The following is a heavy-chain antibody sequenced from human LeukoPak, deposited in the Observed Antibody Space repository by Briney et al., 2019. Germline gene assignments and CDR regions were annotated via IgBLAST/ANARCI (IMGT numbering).Heavy chain of an antibody. D-gene: IGHD3-3*01. CDR3: ARHGYYDFWSGYFGPVLGYFDY. CDR1: GGSISSYY. Sequence: SETLSLTCTVSGGSISSYYWSWIRKPPGKGLEWIGYIYTSGSTNYNPSLKRRVTISVDTSKNQFSLKLSSVTAAHTAVYYCARHGYYDFWSGYFGPVLGYFDYWGQGTLVTVSS. CDR2: IYTSGST. J-gene: IGHJ4*02. V-gene: IGHV4-4*09.